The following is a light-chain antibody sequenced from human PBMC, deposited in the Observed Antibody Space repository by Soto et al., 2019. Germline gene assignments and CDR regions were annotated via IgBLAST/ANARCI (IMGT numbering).Light chain of an antibody. J-gene: IGKJ1*01. Sequence: DIQMTQSPSTLSASVGDRVTITCRASQSIPRWLAWYQQKPGGAPKILIYEASSLESGVSSRFSGSGSGTEFTLTINSLQPVDFATYFGQQYDTYPWTFGQGTKVEIK. CDR3: QQYDTYPWT. CDR2: EAS. V-gene: IGKV1-5*03. CDR1: QSIPRW.